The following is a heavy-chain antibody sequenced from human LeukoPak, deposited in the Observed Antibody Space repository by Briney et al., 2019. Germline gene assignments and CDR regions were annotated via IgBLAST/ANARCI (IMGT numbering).Heavy chain of an antibody. Sequence: GGSLRLSCAASGFTFSSYGMHWVRQAPGKGLEWVAVILSDGSKEFYTDSVKGRFTISRDNSKNTLYLQMNSLRAEDTAVYYCAKGSRFLEWLFCFYYWGQGTLVTVSS. V-gene: IGHV3-33*06. CDR2: ILSDGSKE. D-gene: IGHD3-3*01. J-gene: IGHJ4*02. CDR3: AKGSRFLEWLFCFYY. CDR1: GFTFSSYG.